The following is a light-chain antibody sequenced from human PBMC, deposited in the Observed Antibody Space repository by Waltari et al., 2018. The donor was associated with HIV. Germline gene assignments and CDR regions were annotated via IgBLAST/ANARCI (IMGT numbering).Light chain of an antibody. CDR2: EVT. CDR3: ISYTATTAIL. Sequence: QSVLTQPASVSGSPGQSITISCTGTNSDVGDYNYVSWYQQHPGKPPPLLIYEVTHRPSGISSRFSGFKSGHTASMTISGLQAEDEADYYCISYTATTAILFGGGTKVTVL. V-gene: IGLV2-14*01. J-gene: IGLJ3*02. CDR1: NSDVGDYNY.